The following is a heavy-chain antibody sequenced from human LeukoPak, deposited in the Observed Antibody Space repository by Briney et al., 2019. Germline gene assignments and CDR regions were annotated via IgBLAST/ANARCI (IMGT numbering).Heavy chain of an antibody. CDR3: ARDLGYSYGVYYYYYYMDV. D-gene: IGHD5-18*01. Sequence: ASVKVSCKASGYTYTGYYMHWVRQAPGQGLEWMGWINPNSGGTNYEQKFQGRVTMTRDTSISTAYMELSRLRSDDTAVYYCARDLGYSYGVYYYYYYMDVWGKGTTVTVSS. CDR2: INPNSGGT. V-gene: IGHV1-2*02. CDR1: GYTYTGYY. J-gene: IGHJ6*03.